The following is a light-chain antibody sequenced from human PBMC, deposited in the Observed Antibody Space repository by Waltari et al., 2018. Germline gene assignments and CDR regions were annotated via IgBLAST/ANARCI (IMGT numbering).Light chain of an antibody. V-gene: IGKV4-1*01. CDR2: WAT. J-gene: IGKJ1*01. CDR1: QSLLYSSNNKYY. Sequence: DIVLTQSPNSLAVPLGERATFECSSRQSLLYSSNNKYYFSWYQQKRGQPPQLLIYWATSRESGVPDRISGSGSGTDFTLTISSLRGEDVAVYCGRKYYATPRTFGQGPKLEI. CDR3: RKYYATPRT.